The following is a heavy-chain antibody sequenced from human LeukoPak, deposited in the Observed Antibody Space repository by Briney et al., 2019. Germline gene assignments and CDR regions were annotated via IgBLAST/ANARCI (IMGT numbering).Heavy chain of an antibody. J-gene: IGHJ4*02. CDR2: ISWNSGSI. Sequence: PGGSLRLSCAASGFTFDDYAMHWVRQAPGKGLEWVSGISWNSGSIGYADSVKGRFTISRDNAKNSLYLQMNSLRAEDTAVYYCARDGIQIWYTGPSDYWGQGTLVTVSS. V-gene: IGHV3-9*01. CDR1: GFTFDDYA. D-gene: IGHD5-18*01. CDR3: ARDGIQIWYTGPSDY.